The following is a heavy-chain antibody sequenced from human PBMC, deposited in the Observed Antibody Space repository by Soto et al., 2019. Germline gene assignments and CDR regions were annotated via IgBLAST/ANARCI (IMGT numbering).Heavy chain of an antibody. V-gene: IGHV3-72*01. J-gene: IGHJ4*02. Sequence: EVQLVESGGGLVQPGGSQRLSCAASGFTFSDHYMDWVRQAPGKGLEWVGRIRNKANRYTTDYAASVKGRFTISRDDSKDSLYLQMNSLKTEDTAIYYCARDSGKGAYFDYGCQGTLATVSS. D-gene: IGHD1-26*01. CDR1: GFTFSDHY. CDR3: ARDSGKGAYFDY. CDR2: IRNKANRYTT.